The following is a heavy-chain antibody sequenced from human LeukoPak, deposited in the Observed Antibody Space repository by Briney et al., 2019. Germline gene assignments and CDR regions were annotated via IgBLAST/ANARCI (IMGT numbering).Heavy chain of an antibody. V-gene: IGHV4-4*09. D-gene: IGHD6-19*01. CDR3: AKTGRPNNSGWYRWFDP. J-gene: IGHJ5*02. CDR2: ICNSGGT. Sequence: PSETLSLTCTVSGDSISTYYWSWIRQPPGKGLEWIGCICNSGGTNYNPSLKSRVTISVDTSKNQFSLNLSSVTAADTAVYYCAKTGRPNNSGWYRWFDPWGQGTLVTVSS. CDR1: GDSISTYY.